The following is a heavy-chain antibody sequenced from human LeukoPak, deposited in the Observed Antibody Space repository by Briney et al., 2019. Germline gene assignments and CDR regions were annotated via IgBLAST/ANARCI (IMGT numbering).Heavy chain of an antibody. J-gene: IGHJ4*02. D-gene: IGHD5-12*01. V-gene: IGHV1-69*05. CDR2: IIPIFGTA. CDR3: ARDLSGLADY. CDR1: GGTFSSYA. Sequence: ASVKVSCKASGGTFSSYAISWVRQAPGQGLEWMGRIIPIFGTANYAQKFQGRVTITTDESTNTAYMELSSLRSEDTAVYYCARDLSGLADYWGQGTLVTVSS.